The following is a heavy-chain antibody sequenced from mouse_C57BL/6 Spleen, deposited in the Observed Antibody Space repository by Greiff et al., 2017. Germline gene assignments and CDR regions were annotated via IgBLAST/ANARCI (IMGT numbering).Heavy chain of an antibody. Sequence: VQRVESGGGLVKPGGSLKLSCAASGFTFSSYTMSWVRQTPEKRLEWVATISGGGGNTYYPDSVKGRFTISRDNAKNTLYLQMSSLRSEDTALYYCARHYYGSSYWYFDVWGTGTTVTVSS. D-gene: IGHD1-1*01. CDR2: ISGGGGNT. CDR1: GFTFSSYT. J-gene: IGHJ1*03. V-gene: IGHV5-9*01. CDR3: ARHYYGSSYWYFDV.